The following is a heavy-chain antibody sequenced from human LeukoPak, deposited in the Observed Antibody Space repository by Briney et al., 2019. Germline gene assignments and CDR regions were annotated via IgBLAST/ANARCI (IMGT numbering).Heavy chain of an antibody. CDR2: LSYYGRNK. Sequence: GGSLTHSCALSGFTFSSYGVQWVRQAPGKGRGWVAVLSYYGRNKLHTDSVKGRFTISIDNSKNRLYLKMNSLRAEDTAVYYCAKAPLRWYPYYCDYGGQGTLVTVSS. D-gene: IGHD4-23*01. CDR1: GFTFSSYG. J-gene: IGHJ4*02. V-gene: IGHV3-30*13. CDR3: AKAPLRWYPYYCDY.